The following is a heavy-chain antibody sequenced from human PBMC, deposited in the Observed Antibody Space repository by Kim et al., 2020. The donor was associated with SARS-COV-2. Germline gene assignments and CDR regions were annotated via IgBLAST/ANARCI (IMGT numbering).Heavy chain of an antibody. CDR1: GFTFSGSA. Sequence: GGSLRLSCAASGFTFSGSAMHWVRQASGKGLEWVGRIRSKANSSATAYAASGKGRITISSANSTTTPHLQMNSLKTEDTAVYSCSRVPGFTLSTWDDVD. J-gene: IGHJ3*02. V-gene: IGHV3-73*01. CDR3: SRVPGFTLSTWDDVD. CDR2: IRSKANSSAT. D-gene: IGHD3-10*02.